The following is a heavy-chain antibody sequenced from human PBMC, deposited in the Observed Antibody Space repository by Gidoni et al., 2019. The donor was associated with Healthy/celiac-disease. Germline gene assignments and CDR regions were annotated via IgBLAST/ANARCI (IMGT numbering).Heavy chain of an antibody. CDR1: GFTFGSYR. V-gene: IGHV3-21*01. CDR3: ARDLEAAAADALYYYYYGMDV. J-gene: IGHJ6*02. D-gene: IGHD6-13*01. CDR2: ISSSSSYI. Sequence: EVQLVESGGGLVKPGGSLRLSCEASGFTFGSYRMNWVRQAPGKGLGWFSSISSSSSYIYYADSVKGRFTISRDNAKNSLYLQMNSLRAEDTAVYYCARDLEAAAADALYYYYYGMDVWGQGTTVTVSS.